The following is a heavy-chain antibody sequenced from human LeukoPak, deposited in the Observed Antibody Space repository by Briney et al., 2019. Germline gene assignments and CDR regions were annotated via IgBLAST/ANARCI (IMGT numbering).Heavy chain of an antibody. J-gene: IGHJ5*02. CDR2: IYHSGST. CDR3: ARGVGYCSGGSCYSNWFDP. V-gene: IGHV4-38-2*02. Sequence: SETPSLTCTVSGYSISSGYYWGWIRQPPGKGLEWIGSIYHSGSTYYNPSLKSRVTISVDTSKNQFSLKLSSVTAADTAVYYCARGVGYCSGGSCYSNWFDPWGQGTLVTVSS. CDR1: GYSISSGYY. D-gene: IGHD2-15*01.